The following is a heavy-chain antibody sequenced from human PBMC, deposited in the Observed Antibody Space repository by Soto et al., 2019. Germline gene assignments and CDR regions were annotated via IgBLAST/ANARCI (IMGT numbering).Heavy chain of an antibody. Sequence: QVQLVQSGAEVKKPGASVKVSCKASGYTFSNYGISWVRQAPGQGLEWMGWISVYNGNTNYAQKVQGRVTMTTDTSTSTGYMEPRSLRSDDTAVYYCAREGPEGSSDYNYGMDVWGQGTTVTVS. V-gene: IGHV1-18*01. CDR3: AREGPEGSSDYNYGMDV. CDR2: ISVYNGNT. CDR1: GYTFSNYG. D-gene: IGHD6-19*01. J-gene: IGHJ6*02.